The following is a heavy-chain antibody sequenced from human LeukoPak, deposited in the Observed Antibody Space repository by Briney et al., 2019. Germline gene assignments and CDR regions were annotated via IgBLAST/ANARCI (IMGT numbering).Heavy chain of an antibody. D-gene: IGHD6-13*01. Sequence: SETLSLTCAVYGGPFSGYYWSWIRQPPGKGLEWIGEINHSGSTNYNPSLKSRVTISVDTSKNQFSLKLSSVTAADTAVYYCARGLPTLEYSRSPPHYYFDYWGQGTLVTVSS. CDR3: ARGLPTLEYSRSPPHYYFDY. V-gene: IGHV4-34*01. J-gene: IGHJ4*02. CDR2: INHSGST. CDR1: GGPFSGYY.